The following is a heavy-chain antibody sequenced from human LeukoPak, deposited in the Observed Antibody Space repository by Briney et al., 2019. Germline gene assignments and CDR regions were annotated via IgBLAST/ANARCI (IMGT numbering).Heavy chain of an antibody. V-gene: IGHV5-51*01. J-gene: IGHJ3*02. CDR1: GYSFTSYW. CDR2: IYPGDSDT. CDR3: ARRRARSDPDDAFDI. D-gene: IGHD5-12*01. Sequence: AGESLKISCKGSGYSFTSYWIGWVRQMPGKGLEWMGIIYPGDSDTRYSPSFQGQVTISADKSISTAYLQWSSLKASDTAMYYCARRRARSDPDDAFDIWGQGTMVTVSS.